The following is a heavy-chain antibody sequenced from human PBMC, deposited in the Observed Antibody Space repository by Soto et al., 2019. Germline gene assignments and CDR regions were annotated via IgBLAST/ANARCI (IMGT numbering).Heavy chain of an antibody. D-gene: IGHD2-2*01. CDR3: ARDGVGDIVVVPAAIKAYYYYGMDV. CDR1: GFTFSSYS. CDR2: ISSSSSYI. Sequence: SGGSLRLSCAASGFTFSSYSMNWVRQAPGKGLEWVSSISSSSSYIYYADSVKGRFTISRDNAKNSLYLQMNSLRAEDTAVYYCARDGVGDIVVVPAAIKAYYYYGMDVWGQGTTVTVSS. J-gene: IGHJ6*02. V-gene: IGHV3-21*01.